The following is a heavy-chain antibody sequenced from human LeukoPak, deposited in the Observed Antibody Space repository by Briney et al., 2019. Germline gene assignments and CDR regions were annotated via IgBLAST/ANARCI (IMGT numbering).Heavy chain of an antibody. Sequence: SETLSLTCAVSDYSISSGYYWGWIRQPPGKGLEWIGNIYHGGNTYYNPPLKSRVTLSVDTSKNQFSLRLTSVTAADTAVYYCARLSGIYCDRGSCFNCFDSWGQGTLVTVSS. CDR1: DYSISSGYY. V-gene: IGHV4-38-2*01. CDR2: IYHGGNT. D-gene: IGHD2-15*01. J-gene: IGHJ5*01. CDR3: ARLSGIYCDRGSCFNCFDS.